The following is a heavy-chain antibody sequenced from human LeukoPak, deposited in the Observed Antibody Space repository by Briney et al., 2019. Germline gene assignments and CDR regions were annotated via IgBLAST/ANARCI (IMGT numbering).Heavy chain of an antibody. CDR3: ARVDTAMVAGGGDY. D-gene: IGHD5-18*01. CDR2: INPNSGGT. V-gene: IGHV1-2*02. CDR1: GYTFTGYY. J-gene: IGHJ4*02. Sequence: ASVKVSCKASGYTFTGYYMHWVRQAPGQGLEWMGWINPNSGGTKYAQKFKGRVTMTRDTSISTAYMEPSRLRSDDTAVYYCARVDTAMVAGGGDYWGQGTLVTVSS.